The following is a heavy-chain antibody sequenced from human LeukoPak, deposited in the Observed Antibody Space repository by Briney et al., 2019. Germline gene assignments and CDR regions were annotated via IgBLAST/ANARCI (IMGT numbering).Heavy chain of an antibody. D-gene: IGHD3-16*01. CDR2: ISSSSSYI. CDR1: GFTFSSYS. CDR3: ARGGGLDV. Sequence: GGSLRLSCAASGFTFSSYSMNWVRQAPGKGLEWVSSISSSSSYIYYADSVKGRFTISRDNARNSLYLQMSNLRAEDTAVYFCARGGGLDVWGQGATVTVSS. J-gene: IGHJ6*02. V-gene: IGHV3-21*04.